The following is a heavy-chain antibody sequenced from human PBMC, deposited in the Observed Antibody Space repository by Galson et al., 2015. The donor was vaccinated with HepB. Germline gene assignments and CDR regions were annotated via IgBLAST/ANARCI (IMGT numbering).Heavy chain of an antibody. V-gene: IGHV1-8*01. Sequence: SVKVSCKASGYTFTSYDINWVRQATGQGLEWMGWMNPNSGNTGYAQKFQGRVTMTRNTSISTAYMELSSLRSEDTAVYYCARGVVVPAAIPSYYYYMDVWGKGTTVTVSS. CDR2: MNPNSGNT. CDR1: GYTFTSYD. J-gene: IGHJ6*03. D-gene: IGHD2-2*02. CDR3: ARGVVVPAAIPSYYYYMDV.